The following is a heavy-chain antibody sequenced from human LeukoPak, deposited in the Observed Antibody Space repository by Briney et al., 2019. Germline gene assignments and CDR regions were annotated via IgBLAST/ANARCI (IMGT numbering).Heavy chain of an antibody. CDR2: IKSRNDVGPT. Sequence: KPGGSLRLSCAASGFTLNDAWMTWVRQAPGKGLEWVGCIKSRNDVGPTDSAAPVYGIFSISRDHSKCTLNLQMNSLNTEETAGFYCTTDLLQWGQETLVSV. D-gene: IGHD3-3*01. CDR1: GFTLNDAW. CDR3: TTDLLQ. V-gene: IGHV3-15*01. J-gene: IGHJ4*02.